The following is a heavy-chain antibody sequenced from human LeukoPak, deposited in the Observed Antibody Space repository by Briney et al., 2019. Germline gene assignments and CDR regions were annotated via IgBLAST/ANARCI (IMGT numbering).Heavy chain of an antibody. V-gene: IGHV1-2*02. Sequence: ASVKVSCKASEYTFTDYYIHWVRQAPGQGLEWMGWINPNSGDTNYAQKFQGRVTMTRDTSISTAYMELSRLRSDDTAVYYCARGALLWFGELPLYYFDYWGQGTLVTVSS. CDR2: INPNSGDT. D-gene: IGHD3-10*01. CDR1: EYTFTDYY. J-gene: IGHJ4*02. CDR3: ARGALLWFGELPLYYFDY.